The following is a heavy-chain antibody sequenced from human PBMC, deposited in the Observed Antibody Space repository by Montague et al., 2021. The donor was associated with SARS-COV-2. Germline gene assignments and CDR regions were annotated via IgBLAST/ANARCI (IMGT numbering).Heavy chain of an antibody. V-gene: IGHV4-39*01. J-gene: IGHJ4*02. CDR2: IYYSRST. Sequence: SETLSLTCTVSGVSLSSSSFYWGWIRQPPGKWLEWIGSIYYSRSTYYNPSLKSRVSISVDTSKKQLSLRLSSVTAADTAVYYCASSSYSSRWYYFDYWGQGTLVAVSS. CDR3: ASSSYSSRWYYFDY. D-gene: IGHD6-13*01. CDR1: GVSLSSSSFY.